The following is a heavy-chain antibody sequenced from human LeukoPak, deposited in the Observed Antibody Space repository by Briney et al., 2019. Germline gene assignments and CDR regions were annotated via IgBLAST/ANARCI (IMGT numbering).Heavy chain of an antibody. Sequence: PSETLSLTCTVSGGSISSYYWSWIRQPPGKGLEWIGYIYYSGSTNYNPSLKSRVTISVDTSNNQFSLKLSSVTAADTAVYYCASTITVTTDYWGQGTLVTVSS. CDR2: IYYSGST. CDR3: ASTITVTTDY. J-gene: IGHJ4*02. D-gene: IGHD4-17*01. V-gene: IGHV4-59*08. CDR1: GGSISSYY.